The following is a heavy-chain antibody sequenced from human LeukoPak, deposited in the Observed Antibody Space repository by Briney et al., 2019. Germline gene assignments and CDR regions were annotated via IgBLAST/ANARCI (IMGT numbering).Heavy chain of an antibody. J-gene: IGHJ5*02. V-gene: IGHV4-59*08. CDR2: IYYSGST. Sequence: PSETLSLTCTVSGGSISSYYWSWIRQPPGKGLEWIGYIYYSGSTNYNPSLKSRVTISVDTSKNQCSLKLSSVSAADKAVYYSGSPNYTPSLNSRVPISVDPSKNQFSLKLSSVPAADPAVYYCARTTYYYGSGSYKWFDPWGQGTLVTVSS. CDR1: GGSISSYY. CDR3: GSPNYTPSLNSRVPISVDPSKNQFSLKLSSVPAADPAVYYCARTTYYYGSGSYKWFDP. D-gene: IGHD3-10*01.